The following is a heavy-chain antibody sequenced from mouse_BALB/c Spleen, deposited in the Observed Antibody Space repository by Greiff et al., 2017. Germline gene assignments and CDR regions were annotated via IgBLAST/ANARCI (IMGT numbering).Heavy chain of an antibody. CDR2: ISYSGST. CDR1: GYSITSDYA. CDR3: AVKLLRFYWYFDV. D-gene: IGHD1-1*01. V-gene: IGHV3-2*02. J-gene: IGHJ1*01. Sequence: EVKLEESGPGLVKPSQSLSLTCTVTGYSITSDYAWNWIRQFPGNKLEWMGYISYSGSTSYNPSLKSRISITRDTSKNQFFLQLNSVTTEDTATYYCAVKLLRFYWYFDVWGAGTTVTVSS.